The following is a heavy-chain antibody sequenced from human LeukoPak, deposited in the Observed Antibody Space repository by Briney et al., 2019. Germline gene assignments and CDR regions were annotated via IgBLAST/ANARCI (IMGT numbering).Heavy chain of an antibody. J-gene: IGHJ4*02. CDR3: ARVDHTPTETLFDY. Sequence: SETLSLTCNVSGSSITAFYWSWIRQSPGKGLEWIGSFQYSGNSNYNPSLKNRVTISVDRAKNQFSLKLSSVTAADTAVYYCARVDHTPTETLFDYWGQGTLVTVSS. CDR1: GSSITAFY. CDR2: FQYSGNS. D-gene: IGHD3/OR15-3a*01. V-gene: IGHV4-59*12.